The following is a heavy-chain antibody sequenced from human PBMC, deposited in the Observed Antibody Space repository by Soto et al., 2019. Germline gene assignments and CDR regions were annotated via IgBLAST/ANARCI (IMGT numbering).Heavy chain of an antibody. CDR3: ARERESYRFDP. CDR2: ISSSSSYT. CDR1: GFTFSDYY. J-gene: IGHJ5*02. V-gene: IGHV3-11*06. Sequence: GGSLRLSCAASGFTFSDYYMSWIRQAPGKGLEWVSYISSSSSYTNYADSVKGRFTISRDNAKNSLYLQMNSLRAEDTAVYYCARERESYRFDPWGQGTLVTVSS.